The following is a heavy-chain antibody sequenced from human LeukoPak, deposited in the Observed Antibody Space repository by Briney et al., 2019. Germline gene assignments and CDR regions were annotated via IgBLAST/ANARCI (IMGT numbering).Heavy chain of an antibody. CDR3: AKDPILERATQIYFDL. J-gene: IGHJ2*01. D-gene: IGHD1-1*01. CDR1: GGTFSSYA. V-gene: IGHV3-23*01. CDR2: ISGSGGST. Sequence: ASVKVSCKASGGTFSSYAMSWVRQAPGKGLEWVSAISGSGGSTYYADSVKGRFTISRDNSKNTLYLQMNSLGAEDTAVYYCAKDPILERATQIYFDLWGRGTLVTVSS.